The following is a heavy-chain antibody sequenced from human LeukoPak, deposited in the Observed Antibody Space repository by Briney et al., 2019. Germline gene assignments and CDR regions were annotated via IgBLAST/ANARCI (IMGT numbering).Heavy chain of an antibody. CDR1: GFTFSSYA. Sequence: GGSLRLSCAASGFTFSSYAMSWVRQAPGKGLEWVSAISGGGVNAYFADSVKGRFTISRDNTKNSLFVQMSSLRAEDTAVYYCARLKDAVTIFDCWGQGILVTVSS. V-gene: IGHV3-23*01. CDR3: ARLKDAVTIFDC. CDR2: ISGGGVNA. J-gene: IGHJ5*01. D-gene: IGHD4-17*01.